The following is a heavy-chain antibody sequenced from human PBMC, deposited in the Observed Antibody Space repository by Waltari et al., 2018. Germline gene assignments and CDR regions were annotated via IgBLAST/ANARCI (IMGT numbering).Heavy chain of an antibody. D-gene: IGHD6-13*01. Sequence: QVQLQESGPGLVKPSETLSLTCTVSGGSISSYYWSWIRQPPGKGLEWIGYIYYSGSTDDNPSLKSRVTISVDTTKNQFSLKLSSVTAADTAVYYCARDRRGSSSNLDYYYYYYGMDVWGQGTTVTVSS. J-gene: IGHJ6*02. CDR2: IYYSGST. CDR1: GGSISSYY. V-gene: IGHV4-59*01. CDR3: ARDRRGSSSNLDYYYYYYGMDV.